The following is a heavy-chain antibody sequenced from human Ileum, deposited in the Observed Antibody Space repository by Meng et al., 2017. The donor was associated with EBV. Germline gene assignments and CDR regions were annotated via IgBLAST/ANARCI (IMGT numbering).Heavy chain of an antibody. CDR2: ISTYNDNP. CDR1: GYTFSSYG. CDR3: ARDLWPHIVVVTAPSEF. Sequence: QVQLVQSGAEVKRPGASVKVSCKASGYTFSSYGFTWVRQAPGQGLEWLGWISTYNDNPKYAQKVQGRVTMTADTSTSTAYMELRSLTSDDTAVYYCARDLWPHIVVVTAPSEFWGQGTLVTVPS. V-gene: IGHV1-18*01. J-gene: IGHJ4*02. D-gene: IGHD2-21*02.